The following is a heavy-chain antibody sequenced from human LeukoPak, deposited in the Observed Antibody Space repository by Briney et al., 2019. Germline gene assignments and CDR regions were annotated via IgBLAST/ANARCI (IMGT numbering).Heavy chain of an antibody. Sequence: SGGSLRLSCVASGFTLSSNWMTWVRQAPGKGLEWVANIKQDGSAESYVGSVKGRITISRDNAKNSLYLQMDSLRVEDTAVYFCATAPEDYYFGLDVWGQGTTVTVSS. CDR3: ATAPEDYYFGLDV. V-gene: IGHV3-7*01. CDR2: IKQDGSAE. J-gene: IGHJ6*02. CDR1: GFTLSSNW.